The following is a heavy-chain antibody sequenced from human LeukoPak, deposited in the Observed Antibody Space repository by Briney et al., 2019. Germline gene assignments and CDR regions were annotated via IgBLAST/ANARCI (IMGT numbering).Heavy chain of an antibody. D-gene: IGHD2-8*02. CDR2: IYYSGSR. J-gene: IGHJ5*02. CDR3: ARTGLLNWFDP. V-gene: IGHV4-39*01. CDR1: GDSISSSSYY. Sequence: ASETLSLTCTVSGDSISSSSYYWGWIRQPPRKGLEWIGSIYYSGSRYYNPSLKSRVTISVDTSKNQFSLKLSSVTAADTAVYYCARTGLLNWFDPWGQGTLVTVSS.